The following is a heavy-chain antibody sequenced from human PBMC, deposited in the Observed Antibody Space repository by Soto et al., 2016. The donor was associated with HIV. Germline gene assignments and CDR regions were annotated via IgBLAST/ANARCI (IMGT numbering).Heavy chain of an antibody. Sequence: VQLVESGGGVVQPGRSLRLSCAASGFTFSSYAMHWVRQAPGKGLEWVAVISYDGSNKYYADSVKGRFTISRDNSKNTLYLQMNSLRAEDTAVYYCAREGGGANFDYWGQGTWSPSPQ. V-gene: IGHV3-30*04. CDR3: AREGGGANFDY. D-gene: IGHD2-21*01. J-gene: IGHJ4*02. CDR2: ISYDGSNK. CDR1: GFTFSSYA.